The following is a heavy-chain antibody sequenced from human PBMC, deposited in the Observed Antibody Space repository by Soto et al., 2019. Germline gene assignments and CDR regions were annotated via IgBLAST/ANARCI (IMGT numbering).Heavy chain of an antibody. Sequence: SVKVSGKASGGTFSSYAIIWVRQAPGQGLEWMGGIIPIFGTANYAQKFQGRVTITADKSTSTAYMELSSLRAEDTAVYYCARVRLRLGYLSIHPFAVDYWGQGTLVSVS. CDR1: GGTFSSYA. D-gene: IGHD3-16*02. CDR2: IIPIFGTA. V-gene: IGHV1-69*06. J-gene: IGHJ4*02. CDR3: ARVRLRLGYLSIHPFAVDY.